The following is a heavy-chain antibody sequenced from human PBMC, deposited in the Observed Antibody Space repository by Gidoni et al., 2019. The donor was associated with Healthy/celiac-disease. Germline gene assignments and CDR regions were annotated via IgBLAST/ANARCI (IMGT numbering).Heavy chain of an antibody. CDR3: AREVPPYYGSGSYPDY. CDR2: ISSSSSYT. Sequence: QVQLVESGGGLVKPGGSLRLSCAASGSTFSDHYKSWIRQAPGKGLEWVSYISSSSSYTNYADSVKGRFTISRDNAKNSLYLQMNSLRAEDTAVYYCAREVPPYYGSGSYPDYWGQGTLVTVSS. J-gene: IGHJ4*02. CDR1: GSTFSDHY. D-gene: IGHD3-10*01. V-gene: IGHV3-11*06.